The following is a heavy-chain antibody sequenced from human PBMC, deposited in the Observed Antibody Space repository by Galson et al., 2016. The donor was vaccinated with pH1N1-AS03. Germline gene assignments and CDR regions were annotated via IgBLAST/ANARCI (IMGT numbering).Heavy chain of an antibody. CDR3: ARGSGGYGLDV. Sequence: LSLTCAVSGGSISSSGVYSWSWVRQPPGKGLEWIGNIYHSGSTYYSPSLKSRVTISIDRSQNQFSLKLSSVTAADTAVYYCARGSGGYGLDVWGQGTTVTVSS. V-gene: IGHV4-30-2*01. CDR1: GGSISSSGVYS. J-gene: IGHJ6*02. CDR2: IYHSGST. D-gene: IGHD5-12*01.